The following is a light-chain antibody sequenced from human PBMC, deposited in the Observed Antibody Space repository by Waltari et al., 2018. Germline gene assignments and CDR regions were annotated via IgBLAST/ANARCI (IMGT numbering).Light chain of an antibody. CDR3: CSYAAYSPVL. V-gene: IGLV2-23*01. Sequence: QSALTQPASVSGSPGQSITISCTGTSSDVGNYNLVSWYQQHPGKAPQLIIGEGSKRPSGVSNRFSGSKFGNTASLTISGLQAEDEADYYCCSYAAYSPVLFGGGTKVTVL. J-gene: IGLJ2*01. CDR1: SSDVGNYNL. CDR2: EGS.